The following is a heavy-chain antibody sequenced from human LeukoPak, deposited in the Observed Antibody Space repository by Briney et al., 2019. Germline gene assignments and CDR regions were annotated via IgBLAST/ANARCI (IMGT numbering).Heavy chain of an antibody. CDR1: GGSMTTHH. Sequence: SETLSLTCTVSGGSMTTHHWNWIRQPPPKGLAWIGYVFDSGRTKETPSLKSRVTLSADTSKNQLSLRLSSVTAADTAVYYCTTIKRGNIFGYFDFWGQGILVTVSS. V-gene: IGHV4-59*11. J-gene: IGHJ4*02. CDR2: VFDSGRT. CDR3: TTIKRGNIFGYFDF. D-gene: IGHD5-18*01.